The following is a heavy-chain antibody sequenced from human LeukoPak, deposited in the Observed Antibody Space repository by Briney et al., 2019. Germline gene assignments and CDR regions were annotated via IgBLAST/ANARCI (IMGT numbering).Heavy chain of an antibody. CDR2: ISWNSGSI. Sequence: GGSLRLSCAASGFTFDDYAMHWVRHAPGKGLEWVSGISWNSGSIGYADSVKSRFTISRDNAKNSLYLQMNSLRAEDTALYYCAKSGPCGGDCSGSWFDPWGQGTLVTVSS. CDR3: AKSGPCGGDCSGSWFDP. D-gene: IGHD2-21*02. CDR1: GFTFDDYA. J-gene: IGHJ5*02. V-gene: IGHV3-9*01.